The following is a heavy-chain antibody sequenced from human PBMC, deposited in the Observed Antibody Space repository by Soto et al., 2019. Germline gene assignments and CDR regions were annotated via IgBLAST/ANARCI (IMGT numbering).Heavy chain of an antibody. D-gene: IGHD2-15*01. CDR2: TRNKANSYTT. CDR1: GFTFSDHY. CDR3: ARVVASVDDTRKVFDF. J-gene: IGHJ3*01. V-gene: IGHV3-72*01. Sequence: EVQLVESGGGLVQPGGSLRLSCAASGFTFSDHYMDWVHQAPGKGLEWVGRTRNKANSYTTEYAASVKGRFTISRDDSKNSLYLQMNSLKTEDTALYYCARVVASVDDTRKVFDFWGQGTMVTVSS.